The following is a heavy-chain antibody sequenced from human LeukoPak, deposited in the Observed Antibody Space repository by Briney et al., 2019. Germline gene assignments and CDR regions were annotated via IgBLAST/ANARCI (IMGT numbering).Heavy chain of an antibody. CDR3: AKLYSSSWYRTTYFDY. CDR1: GFTFSSYA. J-gene: IGHJ4*02. Sequence: GGSLRLSCAASGFTFSSYAMSWVRQAPGKGLEWVSAISGSGGSTYYADSVKGRLTISRDNSKNTLYLQMNSLRAEDTAVYYCAKLYSSSWYRTTYFDYWGQGTLVTVSS. CDR2: ISGSGGST. V-gene: IGHV3-23*01. D-gene: IGHD6-13*01.